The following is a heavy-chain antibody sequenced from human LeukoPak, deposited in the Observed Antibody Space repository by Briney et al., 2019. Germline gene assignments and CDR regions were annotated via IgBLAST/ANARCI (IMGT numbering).Heavy chain of an antibody. Sequence: SVKVSCKASGGTFSSYAISWVRQAPGQGLEWMGGIIPIFGTANYAQKLQGRVTITADESTSTAYMELSSLRSEDTAVYYCARGRTANYYDSSGYPKDYYGMDVWGQGTTVTVSS. J-gene: IGHJ6*02. D-gene: IGHD3-22*01. CDR3: ARGRTANYYDSSGYPKDYYGMDV. CDR2: IIPIFGTA. CDR1: GGTFSSYA. V-gene: IGHV1-69*01.